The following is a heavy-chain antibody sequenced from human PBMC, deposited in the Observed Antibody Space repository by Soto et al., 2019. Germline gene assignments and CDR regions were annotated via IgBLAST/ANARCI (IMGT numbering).Heavy chain of an antibody. CDR3: ARGSGSSWYENWFDP. CDR1: GGSISSGGYY. Sequence: SETLSLTCTVSGGSISSGGYYWSWIRQHPGKGLEWIGYIYYSGSTYYNPSLKSRVTISVDTSKNQFSLKLSSVTAADTVVYYCARGSGSSWYENWFDPWGQGTLVTVSS. CDR2: IYYSGST. D-gene: IGHD6-13*01. V-gene: IGHV4-31*03. J-gene: IGHJ5*02.